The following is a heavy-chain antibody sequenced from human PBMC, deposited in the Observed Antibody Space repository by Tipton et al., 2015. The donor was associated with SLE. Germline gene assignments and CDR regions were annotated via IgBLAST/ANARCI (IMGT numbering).Heavy chain of an antibody. V-gene: IGHV4-34*01. CDR2: IYYSGST. Sequence: TLSLTCAVYGGSFSGYYWSWIRQPPGMGLEWIGSIYYSGSTYHNPSLKSRVTISVDTSKNQFSLKLSSVTAADTAVYYCARSIEYYYDSRGYYLSNYFDYWFQLTPASVSS. CDR1: GGSFSGYY. CDR3: ARSIEYYYDSRGYYLSNYFDY. J-gene: IGHJ4*02. D-gene: IGHD3-22*01.